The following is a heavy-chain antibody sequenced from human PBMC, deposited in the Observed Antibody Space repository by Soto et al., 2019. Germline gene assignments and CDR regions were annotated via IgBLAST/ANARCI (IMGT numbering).Heavy chain of an antibody. CDR2: IIPIFGTA. D-gene: IGHD3-16*02. V-gene: IGHV1-69*06. CDR3: ASLYDYVWGSYRYGYFDY. J-gene: IGHJ4*02. CDR1: GGTFSSYA. Sequence: QVQLVQSGAEVKKPGSSVKVSCKASGGTFSSYAISWVRQSPGQVLEWMGGIIPIFGTANYAQKFQCRVTITADKSTSTAYMELSSLRSEDPAVYYCASLYDYVWGSYRYGYFDYWGQGPLVTVSS.